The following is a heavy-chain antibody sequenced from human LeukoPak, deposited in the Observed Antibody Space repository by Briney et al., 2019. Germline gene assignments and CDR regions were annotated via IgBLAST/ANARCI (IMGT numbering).Heavy chain of an antibody. D-gene: IGHD5-12*01. CDR1: GFTLDEYT. J-gene: IGHJ4*02. CDR3: AKDNTIVATMTLDY. CDR2: ISWDGGRI. Sequence: GGSLTLPCPDSGFTLDEYTMHWVRQAPGKGVEGVPLISWDGGRIDYADSVKGRFTISRDNSKNSLYLQMNSLRTEDTALYYCAKDNTIVATMTLDYWGQGTLVTVST. V-gene: IGHV3-43*01.